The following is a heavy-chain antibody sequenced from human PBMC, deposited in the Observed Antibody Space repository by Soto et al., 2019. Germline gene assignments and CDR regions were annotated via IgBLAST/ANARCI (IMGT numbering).Heavy chain of an antibody. D-gene: IGHD5-18*01. CDR3: ARASNGYPSWFDP. Sequence: PGGSLRLSCVASGFTVTSNFMSWVRQAPGKGLEWVSVIYSGGTTYYAASVKGRFTISRDNSKNTLYLQMNSLRAEDTAVYYCARASNGYPSWFDPWGQGTLVTVSS. V-gene: IGHV3-66*01. CDR2: IYSGGTT. J-gene: IGHJ5*02. CDR1: GFTVTSNF.